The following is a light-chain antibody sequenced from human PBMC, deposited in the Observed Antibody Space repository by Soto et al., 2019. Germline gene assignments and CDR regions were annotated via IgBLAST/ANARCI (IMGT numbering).Light chain of an antibody. CDR1: SSNIGNNY. J-gene: IGLJ2*01. CDR2: DNN. Sequence: QSVLTQSPSVSAAPGQKVTISYSGSSSNIGNNYVSWYQQLPGTAPKLLIYDNNKRPSGIPDRFSGSKSGTSGTLDITGLQTGDEADYYCATWDGSLPGEVFGGGTQLTVL. CDR3: ATWDGSLPGEV. V-gene: IGLV1-51*01.